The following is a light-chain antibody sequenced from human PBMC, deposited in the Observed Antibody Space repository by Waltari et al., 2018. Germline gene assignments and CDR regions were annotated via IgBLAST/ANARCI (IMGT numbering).Light chain of an antibody. Sequence: QPVLTQPPSASGTPGQRVTIPCSGSSSNIGNDNVYWYQQLPGKAPKLLIYNDVQRPSGVPDRFSGSKSGTSASLAISGLRSEDEADYYCVGWDGSLRAYVFGTGTMLTVL. J-gene: IGLJ1*01. CDR2: NDV. V-gene: IGLV1-47*01. CDR3: VGWDGSLRAYV. CDR1: SSNIGNDN.